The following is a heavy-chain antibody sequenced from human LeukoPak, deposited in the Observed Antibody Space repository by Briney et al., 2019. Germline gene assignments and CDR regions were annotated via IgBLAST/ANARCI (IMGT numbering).Heavy chain of an antibody. CDR2: IYYSGST. CDR1: GGSISSSSYY. J-gene: IGHJ4*02. CDR3: ARDRASNYADS. D-gene: IGHD2-2*01. V-gene: IGHV4-39*02. Sequence: SETLSLTCTVSGGSISSSSYYWGWIRQPPGKGLEWIGSIYYSGSTYYNPSLKSRVTISVDTSKNQFSLKLSSVTAADTAVYYCARDRASNYADSWGQGTLVTVSS.